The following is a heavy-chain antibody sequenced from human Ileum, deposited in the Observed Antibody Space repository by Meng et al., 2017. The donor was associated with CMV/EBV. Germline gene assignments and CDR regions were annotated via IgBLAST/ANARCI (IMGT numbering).Heavy chain of an antibody. Sequence: SGYSFTYLGMHCVRQTPGQKLEWMGYINGGNGDTAFSPKAQGRVTITRDTSASTAYMELNNLRSEDTGIYYCARSGDPGITVTGAFDIWGQGTLVTVSS. V-gene: IGHV1-3*01. CDR2: INGGNGDT. D-gene: IGHD6-19*01. CDR3: ARSGDPGITVTGAFDI. CDR1: GYSFTYLG. J-gene: IGHJ4*02.